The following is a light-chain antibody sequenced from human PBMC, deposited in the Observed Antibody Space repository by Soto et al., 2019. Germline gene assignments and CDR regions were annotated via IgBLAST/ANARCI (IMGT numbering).Light chain of an antibody. J-gene: IGKJ4*01. CDR3: HQLNSYPLLT. V-gene: IGKV1-9*01. CDR1: QGISSY. CDR2: AAS. Sequence: IQLTQSPSSLSASVGDRVTITCRASQGISSYLAWYQQKPGKAPKLLIYAASTLQSGVPSRFSGSGSGTDFTLPISSLQPEDFATYYCHQLNSYPLLTFGGGNKVEIK.